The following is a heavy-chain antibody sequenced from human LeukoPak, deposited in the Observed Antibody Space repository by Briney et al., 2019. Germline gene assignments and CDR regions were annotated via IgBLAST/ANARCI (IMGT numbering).Heavy chain of an antibody. Sequence: PGGSLRLSCTASGFTFGDYAVTWVRQAPGKGLEWVGFIRSKAYGGTTEYAASVKGRFTISRDDSKSIAYLQVNSLKIEDTAVYYCTRLRGYNHGYEYFFDFWGQGTLVTVSS. J-gene: IGHJ4*02. CDR3: TRLRGYNHGYEYFFDF. CDR1: GFTFGDYA. CDR2: IRSKAYGGTT. V-gene: IGHV3-49*04. D-gene: IGHD5-18*01.